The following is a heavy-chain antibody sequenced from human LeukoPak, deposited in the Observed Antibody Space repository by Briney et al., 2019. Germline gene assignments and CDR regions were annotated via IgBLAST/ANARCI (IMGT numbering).Heavy chain of an antibody. V-gene: IGHV3-23*01. CDR2: LSGSGGST. CDR3: AKTTVGYSSGRYPGWPADC. CDR1: GFTFSTYA. D-gene: IGHD6-19*01. Sequence: GGSLRLSCDASGFTFSTYAMSWVRQAPGEGLEWVSGLSGSGGSTYYADSVKGRFTISRDNSKNTVYLQMNSLTADDTAVYYCAKTTVGYSSGRYPGWPADCWGQGTLVTVSS. J-gene: IGHJ4*02.